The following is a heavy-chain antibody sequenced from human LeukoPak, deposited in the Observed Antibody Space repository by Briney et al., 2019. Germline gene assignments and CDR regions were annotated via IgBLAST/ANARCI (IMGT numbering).Heavy chain of an antibody. Sequence: PSETLSLTCAVYGGSFSGYYWSWIRQPPGKGLEWIGEINHSGSTNYNPSLKSRVTISVDTSKNQFSLKLSSVTAADTAVYYCASLREHNYYARGFDYWGQGTLVTVSS. CDR2: INHSGST. D-gene: IGHD1-26*01. J-gene: IGHJ4*02. CDR3: ASLREHNYYARGFDY. CDR1: GGSFSGYY. V-gene: IGHV4-34*01.